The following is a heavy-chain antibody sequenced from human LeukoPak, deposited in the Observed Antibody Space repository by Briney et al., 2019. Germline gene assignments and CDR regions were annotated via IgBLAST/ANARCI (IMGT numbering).Heavy chain of an antibody. CDR3: ATSRFGYYYYYYYMDV. CDR1: GFTFSRYG. J-gene: IGHJ6*03. D-gene: IGHD3-16*01. CDR2: ISGSGGST. V-gene: IGHV3-23*01. Sequence: GGSLRLSCAASGFTFSRYGMGWVRQAPGKGLEWVSAISGSGGSTYYADSVKGRFTISRDNSKNTLYLQMNSLRAEDTAVYYCATSRFGYYYYYYYMDVWGKGTTVTVSS.